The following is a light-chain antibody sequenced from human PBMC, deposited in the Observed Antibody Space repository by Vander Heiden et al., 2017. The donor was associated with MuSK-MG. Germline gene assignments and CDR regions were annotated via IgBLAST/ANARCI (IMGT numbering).Light chain of an antibody. CDR2: KAS. Sequence: DIQMTHSPSTLSASLGYIVTISCRASQNVSTWLGWYQQKRGKAHKLMIYKASTVEGGVPRRFSGSGCGKEFTLTSSSLQDDDFANYYWQPYNGYRTFGQGTKVEVK. V-gene: IGKV1-5*03. CDR1: QNVSTW. CDR3: QPYNGYRT. J-gene: IGKJ1*01.